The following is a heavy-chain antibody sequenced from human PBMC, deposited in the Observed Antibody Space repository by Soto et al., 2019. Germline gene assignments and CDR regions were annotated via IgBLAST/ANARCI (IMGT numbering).Heavy chain of an antibody. V-gene: IGHV1-69*02. CDR2: IIPMLGIR. J-gene: IGHJ3*02. CDR1: GGTFSTYS. Sequence: QVQLVQSGAEVKKPGSSVKVSCKDSGGTFSTYSMFWVRQAPGQGLEWMGRIIPMLGIRNYAQRLQDRVTMTADKTTATAHMELSSLRSEDTALYYCTIGSWSGEVFDIWGQGKMVTVSS. CDR3: TIGSWSGEVFDI. D-gene: IGHD2-21*01.